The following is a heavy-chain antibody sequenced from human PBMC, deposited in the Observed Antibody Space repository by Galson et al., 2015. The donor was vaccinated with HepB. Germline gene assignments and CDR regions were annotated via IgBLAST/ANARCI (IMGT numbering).Heavy chain of an antibody. V-gene: IGHV4-4*02. CDR3: ARAKEGRGYFDY. CDR2: AYHSGGT. Sequence: TLSLTCAVSGDSISNDRWWSWVRQPPGEGLEWIGEAYHSGGTNYRPSLKSRVTISVDKSKNQFSLKLTSVTAADTAVYYCARAKEGRGYFDYWGQGTAVVVSA. D-gene: IGHD3-10*01. CDR1: GDSISNDRW. J-gene: IGHJ4*03.